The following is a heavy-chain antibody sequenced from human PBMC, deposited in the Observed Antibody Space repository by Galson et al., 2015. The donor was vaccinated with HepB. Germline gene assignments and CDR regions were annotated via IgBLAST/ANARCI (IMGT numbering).Heavy chain of an antibody. CDR2: FDPEDYET. D-gene: IGHD4-17*01. V-gene: IGHV1-24*01. CDR3: ATSDDYALSFDY. CDR1: RYALTELS. J-gene: IGHJ4*02. Sequence: SVKVSCKASRYALTELSMHWVRQAPGKGLEWMGGFDPEDYETFYAQKFQGRVTMTEDTSTDTAYMELSSLRSEDTAVYYCATSDDYALSFDYWGQGTLVTVSS.